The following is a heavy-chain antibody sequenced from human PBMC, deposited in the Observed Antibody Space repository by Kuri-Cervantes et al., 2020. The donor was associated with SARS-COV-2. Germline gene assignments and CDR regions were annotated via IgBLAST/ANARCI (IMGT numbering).Heavy chain of an antibody. Sequence: ASVKVSCKASGYTFTSYGISWVRQAPGQGLEWMGWISAYNGNTNYAQKLQGRVTMTTDTSTSTAYMELRSLRSDDTAVYYCARARDMMTIGGVIVSAFDIWGQGTTVTVSS. CDR3: ARARDMMTIGGVIVSAFDI. J-gene: IGHJ6*02. CDR1: GYTFTSYG. V-gene: IGHV1-18*04. CDR2: ISAYNGNT. D-gene: IGHD3-16*02.